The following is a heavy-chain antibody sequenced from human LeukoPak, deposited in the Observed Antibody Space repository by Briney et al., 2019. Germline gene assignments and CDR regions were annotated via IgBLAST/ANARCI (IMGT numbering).Heavy chain of an antibody. Sequence: GGSLRLSCAASGFIFRSWMSWVRQAPGEGLEWVANIKEDGSEKYYVDSVKGRFTISRDNAKNSLYLQMNSLRAEDTAVYYCARDLAAAGQDYWGQGTLVTVSS. CDR1: GFIFRSW. J-gene: IGHJ4*02. D-gene: IGHD6-13*01. V-gene: IGHV3-7*01. CDR2: IKEDGSEK. CDR3: ARDLAAAGQDY.